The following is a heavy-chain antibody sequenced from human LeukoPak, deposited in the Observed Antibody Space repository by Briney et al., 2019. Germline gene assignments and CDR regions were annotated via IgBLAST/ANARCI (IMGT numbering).Heavy chain of an antibody. CDR3: ATGLYQLLSFDY. Sequence: GASVKVSCKVSGYTFTELSMHWVRQAPGKGLEWMGGFDPEDGETIYAQKFQGRVTMTEDASTDTAYMELSSLRSEDTAVYYCATGLYQLLSFDYWGQGTLVTVSS. J-gene: IGHJ4*02. V-gene: IGHV1-24*01. CDR1: GYTFTELS. CDR2: FDPEDGET. D-gene: IGHD2-2*01.